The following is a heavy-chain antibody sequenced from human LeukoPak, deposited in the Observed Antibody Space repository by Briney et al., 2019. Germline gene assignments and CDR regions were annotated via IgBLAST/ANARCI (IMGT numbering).Heavy chain of an antibody. Sequence: GGSLRLSCAASGFTFSSYAMSWVRQAPGKGLEWISTISGSGSTTYYGDSVKGRFTISRDSSKNTLDLQMNSLRAEDTAVYYCAKKGSRTIATGGFDYWGQGTLVTVSS. CDR2: ISGSGSTT. D-gene: IGHD6-13*01. J-gene: IGHJ4*02. CDR3: AKKGSRTIATGGFDY. CDR1: GFTFSSYA. V-gene: IGHV3-23*01.